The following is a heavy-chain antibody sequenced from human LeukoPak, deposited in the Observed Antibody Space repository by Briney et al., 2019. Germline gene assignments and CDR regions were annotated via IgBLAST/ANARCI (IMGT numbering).Heavy chain of an antibody. CDR1: GFTFSSYG. CDR2: IRYDGSNK. V-gene: IGHV3-30*02. D-gene: IGHD2-2*01. Sequence: GGSLRLSCAASGFTFSSYGMHWVRQAPGKGLEWVAFIRYDGSNKYYADSVKGRFTISRDNSKNTLYLQMNSLRAEDTAVYYCANVVPAAKMVDYWGQGTLVTVSS. J-gene: IGHJ4*02. CDR3: ANVVPAAKMVDY.